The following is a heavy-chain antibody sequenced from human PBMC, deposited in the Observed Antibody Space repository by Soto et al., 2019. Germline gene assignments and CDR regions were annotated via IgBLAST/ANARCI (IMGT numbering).Heavy chain of an antibody. Sequence: QVQLVQSGAEVKKPGASVKVSCKASGYTFTSYYMHWVRQAPGQGLEWMGIINPSGGSTSYAQKFQGRVTMTRDTSTSTVYMELSSLRSEDTAVYYCARDLSQYNWNYGPLYYYYGMDVWGQGTTVTVSS. D-gene: IGHD1-7*01. CDR3: ARDLSQYNWNYGPLYYYYGMDV. J-gene: IGHJ6*02. CDR1: GYTFTSYY. CDR2: INPSGGST. V-gene: IGHV1-46*01.